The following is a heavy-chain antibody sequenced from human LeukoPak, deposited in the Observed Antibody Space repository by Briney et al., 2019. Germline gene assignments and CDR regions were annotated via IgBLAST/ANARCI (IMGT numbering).Heavy chain of an antibody. J-gene: IGHJ4*02. CDR1: GFTFSSYA. CDR3: ARRRRLSHFDY. V-gene: IGHV3-23*01. Sequence: GGSLTLSCAASGFTFSSYAMSWDRQAPGKGLEWVSAISGSGGSRYYADSVKGRFAISRDNSKNTLYLKMNSLRAEDTAVYYCARRRRLSHFDYWGQGTLVTVSS. CDR2: ISGSGGSR. D-gene: IGHD3-16*02.